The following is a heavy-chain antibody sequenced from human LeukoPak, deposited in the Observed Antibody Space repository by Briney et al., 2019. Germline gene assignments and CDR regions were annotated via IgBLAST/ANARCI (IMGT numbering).Heavy chain of an antibody. V-gene: IGHV3-21*01. CDR1: GFTFSSYR. CDR3: ARVGATSFDY. J-gene: IGHJ4*02. D-gene: IGHD1-26*01. CDR2: ISSSSSYI. Sequence: GGSLRLSCAAPGFTFSSYRMNWVRQAPGKGLEWVSSISSSSSYIYYADSVKGRFTISRDNAKNSLYLQMNSLRAEDTAVYYCARVGATSFDYWGQGTLVTVSS.